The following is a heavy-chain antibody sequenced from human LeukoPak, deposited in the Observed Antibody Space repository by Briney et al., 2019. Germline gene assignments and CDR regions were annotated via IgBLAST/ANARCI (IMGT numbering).Heavy chain of an antibody. D-gene: IGHD5-18*01. CDR3: ARREGEGYSYGYSDY. V-gene: IGHV4-38-2*02. Sequence: SETLSLTCTVSGYSISSGYYWGWIRQPPGKGLEWIGSIYHSGSTYYNPSLKSRVTISVDTSKNQFSLKLSSVTAADTAVYYCARREGEGYSYGYSDYWGQGTLVTVSS. CDR1: GYSISSGYY. J-gene: IGHJ4*02. CDR2: IYHSGST.